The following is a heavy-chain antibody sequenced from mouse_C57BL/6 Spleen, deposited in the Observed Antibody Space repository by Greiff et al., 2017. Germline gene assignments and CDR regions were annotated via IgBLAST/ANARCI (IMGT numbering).Heavy chain of an antibody. Sequence: VQLKQSGAELVRPGASVKLSCTASGFNIKDDYMHWVKQRPEQGLEWIGWIDPENGDTEYASKFQGKATITADTSSNTAYLQLSSLTSEDTAVYYCTTRGSNYDYWGQGTTLTVSS. J-gene: IGHJ2*01. CDR3: TTRGSNYDY. CDR1: GFNIKDDY. CDR2: IDPENGDT. D-gene: IGHD2-5*01. V-gene: IGHV14-4*01.